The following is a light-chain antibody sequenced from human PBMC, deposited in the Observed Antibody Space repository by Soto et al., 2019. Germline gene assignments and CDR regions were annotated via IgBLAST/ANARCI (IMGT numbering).Light chain of an antibody. CDR2: EAS. V-gene: IGKV3-11*01. CDR1: QSVSSY. CDR3: QQRSDWPWT. Sequence: EIVLTQSPATLSLSPGERATLSCRASQSVSSYLAWYQQKPGQAPRLLMYEASTRATGIPARFSGGGSGTDFTLTISSLEPEDLAVYYCQQRSDWPWTFGQGTKVEIK. J-gene: IGKJ1*01.